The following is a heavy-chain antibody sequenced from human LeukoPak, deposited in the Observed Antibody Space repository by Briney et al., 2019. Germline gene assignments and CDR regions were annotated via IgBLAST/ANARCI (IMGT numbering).Heavy chain of an antibody. CDR2: IGGSVSAV. V-gene: IGHV3-48*03. J-gene: IGHJ3*02. CDR1: GFTFSSYE. Sequence: GGSLRLSCAASGFTFSSYEMNWVRQAPGNELKWFSYIGGSVSAVYYAASVKGRVTISRENAKNSLYLQMNNLIVEDTAVYYIARPRLVDIWGQGTMVSVSS. CDR3: ARPRLVDI.